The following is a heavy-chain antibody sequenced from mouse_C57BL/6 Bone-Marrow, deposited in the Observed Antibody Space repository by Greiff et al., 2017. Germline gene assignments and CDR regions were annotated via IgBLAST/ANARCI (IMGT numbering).Heavy chain of an antibody. D-gene: IGHD1-1*01. V-gene: IGHV7-1*01. J-gene: IGHJ4*01. Sequence: EVKLVESGGGLVQSGRSLRLSCATSGFTFSDFYMEWVRQAPGKGLEWIAASRNKANDYTTEYSASVKGRFIVSRDTSQSILYLQMNALRAEDTAIYYCARDIYYYGSSWYAMDYWGQGTSVTVSS. CDR1: GFTFSDFY. CDR3: ARDIYYYGSSWYAMDY. CDR2: SRNKANDYTT.